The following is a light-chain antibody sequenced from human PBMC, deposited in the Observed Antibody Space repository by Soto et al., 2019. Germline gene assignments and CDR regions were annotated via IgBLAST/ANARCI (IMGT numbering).Light chain of an antibody. V-gene: IGLV3-21*04. CDR1: NIGSKS. CDR3: QVWDSSSDHPHVV. J-gene: IGLJ2*01. CDR2: YDS. Sequence: SYVLTQPPSVSVAPGKTARITCGGNNIGSKSVPWYQQKPGQAPVLVIYYDSDRPSGIPERFSGSNSGNTATLTISRVEAGDEADYYCQVWDSSSDHPHVVFGGGTKLTVL.